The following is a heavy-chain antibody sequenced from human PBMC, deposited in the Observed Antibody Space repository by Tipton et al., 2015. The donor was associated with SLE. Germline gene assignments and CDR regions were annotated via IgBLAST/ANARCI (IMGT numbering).Heavy chain of an antibody. CDR3: ARKELSTMRDY. D-gene: IGHD5-24*01. Sequence: TLSLTCTVSGGSISTSSYYWAWIRQPPGKGLECIGNINYSGTTSYNLSLKSRVTMSVDTSQNQFSMSLSSVSAADTAVYYCARKELSTMRDYWGQGTLVTVSS. CDR2: INYSGTT. J-gene: IGHJ4*02. CDR1: GGSISTSSYY. V-gene: IGHV4-39*07.